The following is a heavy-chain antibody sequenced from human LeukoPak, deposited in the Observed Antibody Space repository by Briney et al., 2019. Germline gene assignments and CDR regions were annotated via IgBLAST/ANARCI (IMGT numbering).Heavy chain of an antibody. CDR2: MNPNSGNT. V-gene: IGHV1-8*01. D-gene: IGHD4-11*01. J-gene: IGHJ4*02. CDR3: ARWGNDYSQFDS. CDR1: GYTFTSYD. Sequence: GASVKVSCKASGYTFTSYDINWVRQATGQGLEWMGWMNPNSGNTGYAQKFQGRVTMTRNTSISTAYMELSSLRSEDTAVYFSARWGNDYSQFDSWGQGTLVTVS.